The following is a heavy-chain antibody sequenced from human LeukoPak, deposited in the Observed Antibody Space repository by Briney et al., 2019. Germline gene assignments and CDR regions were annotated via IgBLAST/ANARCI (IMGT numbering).Heavy chain of an antibody. CDR1: GFTFDDYA. J-gene: IGHJ4*02. V-gene: IGHV3-9*01. D-gene: IGHD1-14*01. CDR2: ISWNSGSI. Sequence: GGSLRLSCAASGFTFDDYAMHWVRQAPGKGLEWVSGISWNSGSIGYADSVKGRFTISRDNAKNSLYLQMNSLRAEDTAVYYCARSRYFDYWGQGTLVTVSS. CDR3: ARSRYFDY.